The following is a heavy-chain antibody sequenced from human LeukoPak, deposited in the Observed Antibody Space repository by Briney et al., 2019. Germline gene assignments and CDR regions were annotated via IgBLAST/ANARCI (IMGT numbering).Heavy chain of an antibody. V-gene: IGHV3-53*01. D-gene: IGHD3-10*01. Sequence: GGSLRLSCAASGFTVSSNYMSWVRQAPGKGLEWVSVIYSGGSTYYADSVKGRFTISRDNAKNSLYLQMNSLRAEDTAVYFCARRIVTYYYGSGLDYWGQGTLVTVSS. CDR3: ARRIVTYYYGSGLDY. CDR1: GFTVSSNY. CDR2: IYSGGST. J-gene: IGHJ4*02.